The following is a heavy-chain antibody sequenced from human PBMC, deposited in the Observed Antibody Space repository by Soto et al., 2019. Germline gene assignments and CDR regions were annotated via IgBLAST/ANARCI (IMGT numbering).Heavy chain of an antibody. J-gene: IGHJ6*02. Sequence: LRLSCAASGFTISSYEMNWVRQAPGKGLEWVSYISSSGSTIYYADSVKGRFTISRDNAKNSLYLQMNSLRAEDTAVYYCARERGSSGYYLEYYYYGMDVWGQGTTVTVSS. CDR2: ISSSGSTI. CDR1: GFTISSYE. V-gene: IGHV3-48*03. CDR3: ARERGSSGYYLEYYYYGMDV. D-gene: IGHD3-22*01.